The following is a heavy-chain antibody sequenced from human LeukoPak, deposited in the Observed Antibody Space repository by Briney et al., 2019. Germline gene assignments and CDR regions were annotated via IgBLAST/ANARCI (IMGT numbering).Heavy chain of an antibody. J-gene: IGHJ6*03. CDR1: GGSISSSNW. CDR2: IYHSGST. V-gene: IGHV4-4*02. D-gene: IGHD3-3*01. CDR3: ARVNPYDFWSGYYMDV. Sequence: SETLSLTCAVSGGSISSSNWWSWVRQPPGKGLEWIGEIYHSGSTNYNPSLKSRVTISVDKSKNQFSLKLSSVTAADTAVYYCARVNPYDFWSGYYMDVWGKGTTVTVSS.